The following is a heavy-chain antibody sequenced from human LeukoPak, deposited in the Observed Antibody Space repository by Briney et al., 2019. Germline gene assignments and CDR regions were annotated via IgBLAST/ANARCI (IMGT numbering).Heavy chain of an antibody. V-gene: IGHV4-59*12. CDR1: GGSISPYY. J-gene: IGHJ4*02. CDR3: ARAASPRYYFDY. Sequence: SETLSLTCVVSGGSISPYYWSWIRQSPGKGLEWIGYIDPSGSASYNPSLKSRVTMSVDTSKNQFSLKLSSVTAADTAVYYCARAASPRYYFDYWGQGTLVTVSS. CDR2: IDPSGSA.